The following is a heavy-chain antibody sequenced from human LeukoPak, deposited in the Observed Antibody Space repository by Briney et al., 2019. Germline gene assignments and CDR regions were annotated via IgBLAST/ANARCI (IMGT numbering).Heavy chain of an antibody. D-gene: IGHD1-26*01. CDR3: SRRSGCYGGAFDY. J-gene: IGHJ4*02. CDR2: IKQDRRDN. V-gene: IGHV3-7*01. Sequence: GGSLRLSCAAYGFTFSYYWMNWLPQAPGRRLEGVAGIKQDRRDNYYVDHVRGRFTIYRDNGKNSLHLQMHSSSDQAAPVYDCSRRSGCYGGAFDYWGQGTLVTVSS. CDR1: GFTFSYYW.